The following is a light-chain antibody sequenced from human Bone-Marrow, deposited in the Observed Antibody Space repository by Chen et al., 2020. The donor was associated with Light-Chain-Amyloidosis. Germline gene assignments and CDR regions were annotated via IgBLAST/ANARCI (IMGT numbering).Light chain of an antibody. CDR2: DAS. J-gene: IGLJ3*02. CDR3: QVWDRSSDRPV. CDR1: NIGSTS. Sequence: SYVLTQPSSVSVAPGQTATIACGGNNIGSTSVHWYQQTPGQAPLLGVYDASHRPSGIPARLSGSNSGNTATLTISRVEAGDEADYYCQVWDRSSDRPVFGGGTKLTVL. V-gene: IGLV3-21*02.